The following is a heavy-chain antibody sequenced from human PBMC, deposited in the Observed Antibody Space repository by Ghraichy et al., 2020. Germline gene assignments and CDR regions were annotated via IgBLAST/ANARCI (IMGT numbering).Heavy chain of an antibody. CDR3: AKDERVVVITYYFDY. CDR2: ISGSGGST. D-gene: IGHD3-22*01. Sequence: GGSLRLSCAASGFTFSSYAMSWVRQAPGKGLEWVSAISGSGGSTYYADSVKGRFTISRDNSKNTLYLQMNSLRAEDTAVYYCAKDERVVVITYYFDYWGQGTLVTVSS. CDR1: GFTFSSYA. V-gene: IGHV3-23*01. J-gene: IGHJ4*02.